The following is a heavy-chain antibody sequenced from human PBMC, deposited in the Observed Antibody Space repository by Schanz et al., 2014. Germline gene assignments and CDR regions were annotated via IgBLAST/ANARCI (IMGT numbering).Heavy chain of an antibody. Sequence: QVQLVQSGAEVKEPGASVKVSCKASGYTFTSNGITWVRQAPGQGLEWMGWINTYNGDTAYAQNMQGRVSMTTETSASTAHMELRSLRSDDTAVYYCAGATYSSSWYGGSEYFQHWGQGALVTVSS. V-gene: IGHV1-18*04. J-gene: IGHJ1*01. CDR2: INTYNGDT. CDR3: AGATYSSSWYGGSEYFQH. CDR1: GYTFTSNG. D-gene: IGHD6-13*01.